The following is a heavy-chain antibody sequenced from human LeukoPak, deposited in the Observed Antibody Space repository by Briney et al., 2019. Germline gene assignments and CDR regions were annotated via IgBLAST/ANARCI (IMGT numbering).Heavy chain of an antibody. CDR1: GGSFSSGDYY. V-gene: IGHV4-30-4*08. CDR2: IYYSGST. D-gene: IGHD2-2*01. Sequence: SETLSLTCTVSGGSFSSGDYYWSWIRQPPGKGLEWIGYIYYSGSTYYNPSLKSRVTISVDTSKNQFSLKLSSVTAADTAVYYCARDPVPVSPHAFDIWGQGTMVTVSS. CDR3: ARDPVPVSPHAFDI. J-gene: IGHJ3*02.